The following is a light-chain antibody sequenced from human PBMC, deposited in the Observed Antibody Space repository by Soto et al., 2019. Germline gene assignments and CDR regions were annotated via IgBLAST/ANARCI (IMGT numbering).Light chain of an antibody. J-gene: IGLJ2*01. CDR2: DVT. V-gene: IGLV2-8*01. CDR1: NNDIGGYNY. CDR3: SSYAGSSNLV. Sequence: QSGLTQPPSASASPGQSVTISGTGTNNDIGGYNYVSWYQHHPGKAPQLIIYDVTKRPSGVLDRFSGSKSGNTASLTVAGLQTYDEAEYFCSSYAGSSNLVFGTGTQLTVL.